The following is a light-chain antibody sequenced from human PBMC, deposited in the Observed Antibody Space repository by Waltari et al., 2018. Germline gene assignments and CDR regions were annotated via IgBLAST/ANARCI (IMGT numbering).Light chain of an antibody. CDR2: GAS. CDR1: QSVSSN. Sequence: EIVMTQSPATLSVSPGERATLSCRASQSVSSNLAWYQQKPGQAPSLLIYGASTRATGFPARFSGSGSGTEFTLTISSLQSEDFAVYYCQQYNNWPPELTFGGGTRWRSN. J-gene: IGKJ4*01. V-gene: IGKV3-15*01. CDR3: QQYNNWPPELT.